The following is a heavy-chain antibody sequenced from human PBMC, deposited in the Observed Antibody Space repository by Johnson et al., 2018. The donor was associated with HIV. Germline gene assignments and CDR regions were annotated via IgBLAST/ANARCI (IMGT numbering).Heavy chain of an antibody. CDR2: ISGSGDTI. D-gene: IGHD1-1*01. V-gene: IGHV3-48*02. CDR1: GFTFDDYG. J-gene: IGHJ3*02. CDR3: ARGGGWKGSFDI. Sequence: VQLVESGGGVVRPGGSLRLSCAASGFTFDDYGMSWVRQAPEKGLEWVSYISGSGDTIYYADSVKGRFTISRDSAKNSLYLQMNSLRDEDTAVYFCARGGGWKGSFDIWGPGTMVTVSS.